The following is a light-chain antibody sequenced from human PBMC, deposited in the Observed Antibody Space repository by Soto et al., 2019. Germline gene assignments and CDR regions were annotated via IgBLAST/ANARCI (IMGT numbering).Light chain of an antibody. CDR3: QQYGSSPHT. J-gene: IGKJ4*01. CDR2: GAS. CDR1: QSVSGSY. Sequence: EIVLTQSPGTLSLSPGERATLSCRASQSVSGSYLAWYQQKPGKAPRLLIYGASSRATGIPDRFGGSGSGTDFTLTISSLEPEDFAVYYCQQYGSSPHTVGGGTKVDIK. V-gene: IGKV3-20*01.